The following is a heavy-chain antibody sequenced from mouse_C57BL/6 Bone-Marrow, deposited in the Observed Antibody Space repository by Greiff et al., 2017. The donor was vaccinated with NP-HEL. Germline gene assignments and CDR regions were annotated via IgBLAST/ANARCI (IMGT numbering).Heavy chain of an antibody. V-gene: IGHV5-17*01. CDR3: ARLPYDYDERIFAY. CDR2: ISSGSSTI. CDR1: GFTFSDYG. Sequence: EVMLVESGGGLVKPGGSLKLSCAASGFTFSDYGMHWVRQAPEKGLEWVAYISSGSSTIYYADTVKGRFTSSRDNAKNTLCLQMTSLRSEDTAMYYCARLPYDYDERIFAYWGQGTLVTVSA. J-gene: IGHJ3*01. D-gene: IGHD2-4*01.